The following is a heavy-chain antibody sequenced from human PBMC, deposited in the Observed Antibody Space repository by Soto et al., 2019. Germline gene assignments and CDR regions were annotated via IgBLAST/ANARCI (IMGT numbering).Heavy chain of an antibody. Sequence: GGSLRLSCAASGFTFSSYAMSWVRQAPGKGLEWGSAISGSDGSTYYGDSVKGRFTISRDNSKNTLYLQMNSLRAEDTAVYYCAKDLIAAAGFDYWGQGTLVTVSS. CDR1: GFTFSSYA. D-gene: IGHD6-13*01. CDR2: ISGSDGST. V-gene: IGHV3-23*01. J-gene: IGHJ4*02. CDR3: AKDLIAAAGFDY.